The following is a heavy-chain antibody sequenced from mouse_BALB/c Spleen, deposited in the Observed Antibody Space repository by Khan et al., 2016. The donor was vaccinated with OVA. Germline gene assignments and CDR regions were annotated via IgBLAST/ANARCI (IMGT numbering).Heavy chain of an antibody. D-gene: IGHD2-1*01. CDR2: IWTGGST. Sequence: QVQLKESGPGLVAPSQSLSITCTVSGFSLTSYGVHWVRQPPGKGLEWLGVIWTGGSTNYNSALMSRLSISKDNSKSQVFFKMNSLQTDDTAMYYCARYYGNYGGYFDVWGAGTTVTVSS. V-gene: IGHV2-9*02. CDR1: GFSLTSYG. CDR3: ARYYGNYGGYFDV. J-gene: IGHJ1*01.